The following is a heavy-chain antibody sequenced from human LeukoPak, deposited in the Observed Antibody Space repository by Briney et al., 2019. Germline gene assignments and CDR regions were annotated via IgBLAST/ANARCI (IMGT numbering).Heavy chain of an antibody. CDR1: GYIFTTYW. CDR2: IYPGDSDT. V-gene: IGHV5-51*01. Sequence: GESLKISCKGSGYIFTTYWIGWVRQMPGKGLEWMGIIYPGDSDTRYSPSFQGQVTISADKSISTAYLQWSSLKASDTAIYYCARLLYYFDSSGSYYAPKAFDIWGQGIMVTVSS. D-gene: IGHD3-22*01. J-gene: IGHJ3*02. CDR3: ARLLYYFDSSGSYYAPKAFDI.